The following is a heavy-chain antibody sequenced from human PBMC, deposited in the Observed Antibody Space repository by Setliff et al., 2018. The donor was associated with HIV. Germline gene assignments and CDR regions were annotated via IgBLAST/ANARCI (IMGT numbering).Heavy chain of an antibody. J-gene: IGHJ4*02. V-gene: IGHV1-3*01. CDR1: GYSLTKYA. D-gene: IGHD3-10*01. CDR2: INANKGST. Sequence: EASVKVSCKASGYSLTKYALHWVRQAPGQRLEWMGWINANKGSTKYSQKFQGRVTITWDTSASAAYMELSSLRSEDTAVYYCARDKTSRYYYTGSAYSDYFDFWGQGTLVTVSS. CDR3: ARDKTSRYYYTGSAYSDYFDF.